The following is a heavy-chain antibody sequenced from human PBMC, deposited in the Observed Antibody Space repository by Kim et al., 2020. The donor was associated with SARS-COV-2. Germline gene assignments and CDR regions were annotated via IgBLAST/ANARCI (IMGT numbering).Heavy chain of an antibody. D-gene: IGHD2-2*01. CDR3: ARGGPIVVVPAADDAFDI. J-gene: IGHJ3*02. Sequence: KVRATISVDTSKNQFSLKRSSVTAADTAVYYCARGGPIVVVPAADDAFDIWGQGTMVTVSS. V-gene: IGHV4-34*04.